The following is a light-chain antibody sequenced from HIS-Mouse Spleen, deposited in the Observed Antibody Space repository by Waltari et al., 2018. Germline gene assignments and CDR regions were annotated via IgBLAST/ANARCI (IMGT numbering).Light chain of an antibody. CDR2: EDS. Sequence: SYELTQPPSVSVSPGQTARITCPGDALPKKYAYWYQQKSGQAPVLVIYEDSKRPSGIPEEFSGSSSVTMATLTISGAQVEDEADYYCYSTDSSGNHRVFGGGTKLTVL. CDR3: YSTDSSGNHRV. J-gene: IGLJ2*01. CDR1: ALPKKY. V-gene: IGLV3-10*01.